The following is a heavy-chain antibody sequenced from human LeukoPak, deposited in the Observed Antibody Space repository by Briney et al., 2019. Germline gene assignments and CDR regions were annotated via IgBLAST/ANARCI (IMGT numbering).Heavy chain of an antibody. V-gene: IGHV4-39*07. J-gene: IGHJ4*02. CDR3: ARVVGNVGYSYAYEDY. D-gene: IGHD5-18*01. Sequence: PSETLSLTCTVSGGSISSSSYYWGWIRQPPGKGLEWIGSIYYSGSTYYNPSLKSRVTISVDTSKNQFSLKLSSVTAADTAVYYCARVVGNVGYSYAYEDYWGQGTLVTVSS. CDR2: IYYSGST. CDR1: GGSISSSSYY.